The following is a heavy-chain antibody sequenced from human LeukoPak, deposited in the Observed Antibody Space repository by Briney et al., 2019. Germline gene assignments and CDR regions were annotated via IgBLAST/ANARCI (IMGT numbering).Heavy chain of an antibody. CDR2: INNDGSST. CDR3: AQGYYDSGGHYYGMAV. J-gene: IGHJ6*02. Sequence: GGSLRLSCAASGFTFSRYWMHWVRQAPGKGLLWVSRINNDGSSTSHADSVKGRFTVSRDNAKNTLYLQMNSLRAEDTAVYYCAQGYYDSGGHYYGMAVWGQGTTVTVSS. D-gene: IGHD3-22*01. V-gene: IGHV3-74*01. CDR1: GFTFSRYW.